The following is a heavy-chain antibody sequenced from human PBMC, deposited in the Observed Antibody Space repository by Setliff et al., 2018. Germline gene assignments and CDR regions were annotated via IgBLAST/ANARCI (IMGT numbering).Heavy chain of an antibody. CDR3: ARWLRWSFDY. J-gene: IGHJ4*02. Sequence: GGSLRLSCATSGFTFSGNYMHWVRQAPGKGLEWVANIKQDGSDKYCVDSAKGRFTISRDNARNSLYLQMDSLRADDTAVYYCARWLRWSFDYWGQGTLVTVSS. CDR1: GFTFSGNY. D-gene: IGHD4-17*01. V-gene: IGHV3-7*03. CDR2: IKQDGSDK.